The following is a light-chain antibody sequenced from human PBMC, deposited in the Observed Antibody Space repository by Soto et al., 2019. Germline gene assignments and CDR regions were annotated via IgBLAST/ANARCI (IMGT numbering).Light chain of an antibody. J-gene: IGKJ1*01. CDR3: QQRSNWTKT. V-gene: IGKV3D-20*02. Sequence: IVWKHGPGTLSSSPWYRSTPSFSSSQSVSSSYLAWYQQKPGQALRLLIYGASNRATGIPARFSGSGSGTDFTLTISSLEPEDFAVYYCQQRSNWTKTFGQGTKVDIK. CDR1: QSVSSSY. CDR2: GAS.